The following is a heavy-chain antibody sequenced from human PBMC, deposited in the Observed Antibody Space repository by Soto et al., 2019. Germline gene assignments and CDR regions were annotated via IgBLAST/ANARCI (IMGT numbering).Heavy chain of an antibody. D-gene: IGHD2-15*01. CDR3: AREIGHGYYSGGSCYAAFAI. CDR2: RNPKSGNT. J-gene: IGHJ3*02. Sequence: GLEWMGWRNPKSGNTGYAQKFQGRVTMTRDSYISTAYMELSSMRSEDTAVYYCAREIGHGYYSGGSCYAAFAIWGNGTTVPVFS. V-gene: IGHV1-8*01.